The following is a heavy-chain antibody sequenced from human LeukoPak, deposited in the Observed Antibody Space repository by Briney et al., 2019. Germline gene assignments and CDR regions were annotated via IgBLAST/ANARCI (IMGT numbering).Heavy chain of an antibody. J-gene: IGHJ4*02. D-gene: IGHD5-12*01. CDR3: ARDSGIVATMTRGSG. Sequence: GGSLRLSCAASGFTFSSYWMSWVRQAPGKGLEWVANIKQDGSEKYYVDSVKGRFTISRDNAKNSLYLQMNSLRAEDTAVYYCARDSGIVATMTRGSGWGQGTLVTVSS. CDR1: GFTFSSYW. V-gene: IGHV3-7*04. CDR2: IKQDGSEK.